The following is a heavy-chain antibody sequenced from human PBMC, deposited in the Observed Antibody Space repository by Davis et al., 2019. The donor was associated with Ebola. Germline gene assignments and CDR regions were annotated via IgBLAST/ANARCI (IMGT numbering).Heavy chain of an antibody. Sequence: ASVKVSCKASGGTFSSYAISWVRQAPGQGLEWMGWISAYNGNTNYAQKLQGRVTMTTDTSTSTAYMELRSLRSDDTAVYYCARVPSRVAFDYWGQGTLVTVSS. CDR2: ISAYNGNT. V-gene: IGHV1-18*01. D-gene: IGHD2-15*01. J-gene: IGHJ4*02. CDR3: ARVPSRVAFDY. CDR1: GGTFSSYA.